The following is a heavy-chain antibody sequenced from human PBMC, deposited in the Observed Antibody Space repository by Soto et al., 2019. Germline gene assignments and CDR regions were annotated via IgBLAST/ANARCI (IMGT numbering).Heavy chain of an antibody. CDR3: ARGGNRYSNTASAVGGFDF. V-gene: IGHV4-59*01. Sequence: SETLSLTCTVSGVSISSSYWSWIRQSPGTGLEWIGYIYYTGTTNYNPSLKRRVTISLDTAKKQFSLNVNSLTTADTAVYFCARGGNRYSNTASAVGGFDFWGQGTMLTVSS. CDR1: GVSISSSY. J-gene: IGHJ4*02. D-gene: IGHD5-12*01. CDR2: IYYTGTT.